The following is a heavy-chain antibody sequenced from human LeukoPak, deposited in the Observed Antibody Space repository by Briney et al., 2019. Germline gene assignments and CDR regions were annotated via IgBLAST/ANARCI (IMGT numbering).Heavy chain of an antibody. Sequence: SVKVSCKASGGTFSSYAISWVRQAPGQGLEWMGGIIPIFGTANYAQKFQGRVTITADESTSTAYMELSSLRSEDTAVYYCARATLGYCSSTSCYTPLGYWGQGTLVAVSS. D-gene: IGHD2-2*02. J-gene: IGHJ4*02. V-gene: IGHV1-69*13. CDR2: IIPIFGTA. CDR1: GGTFSSYA. CDR3: ARATLGYCSSTSCYTPLGY.